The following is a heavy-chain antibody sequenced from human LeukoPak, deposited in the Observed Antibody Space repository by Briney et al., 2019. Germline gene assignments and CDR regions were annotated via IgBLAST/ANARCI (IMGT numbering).Heavy chain of an antibody. J-gene: IGHJ6*02. CDR2: ISYDGSNK. CDR1: GFTFSSYG. CDR3: AKDLYGYNSYYYYYGMDV. D-gene: IGHD5-24*01. Sequence: RGSLRLSCAASGFTFSSYGMHWVRQAPGKGLEWVAVISYDGSNKYYADSVKGRFTISRDNSKNTLYLQMNSLRAEDTAVYYCAKDLYGYNSYYYYYGMDVWGQGTTVTVSS. V-gene: IGHV3-30*18.